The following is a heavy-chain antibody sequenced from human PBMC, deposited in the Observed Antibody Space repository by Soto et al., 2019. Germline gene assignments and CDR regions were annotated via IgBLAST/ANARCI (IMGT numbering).Heavy chain of an antibody. CDR2: IYYSGST. V-gene: IGHV4-31*03. D-gene: IGHD3-9*01. CDR1: GGSISSGGYY. J-gene: IGHJ5*02. Sequence: QVQLQESGPGLVKPSQTLSLTCTVSGGSISSGGYYWSWIRQHPGKGLEWIGYIYYSGSTYYNPSLKGRVTISIETSENQFALQLSSLIAADADVYYCARAQPIPYVDWGGWFDPWGQGTLVTVSS. CDR3: ARAQPIPYVDWGGWFDP.